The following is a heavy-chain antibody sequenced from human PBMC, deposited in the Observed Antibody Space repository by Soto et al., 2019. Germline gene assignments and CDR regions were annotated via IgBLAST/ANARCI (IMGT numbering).Heavy chain of an antibody. CDR2: INHSGST. CDR3: ASMLRVWPLHYYYMDV. J-gene: IGHJ6*03. V-gene: IGHV4-34*01. Sequence: SETLSLTCAVYGGSFSGYYWSWIRQPPGKGLEWIGEINHSGSTNYNPSLKSRVTISVDTSKNQFSLKLSSVTAADTAVYYCASMLRVWPLHYYYMDVWGKGTTVTVSS. CDR1: GGSFSGYY. D-gene: IGHD3-10*02.